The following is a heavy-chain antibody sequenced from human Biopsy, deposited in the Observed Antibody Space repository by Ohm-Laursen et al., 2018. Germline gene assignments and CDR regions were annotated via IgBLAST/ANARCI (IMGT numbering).Heavy chain of an antibody. D-gene: IGHD3-22*01. CDR3: ARDRGFYSDRTVPGYFDL. Sequence: PGTLSLTCTVSGDSIRSYYWSWIRQPPGKGLEWIGYVYYTGSTDYNPSLQSRVTISVDTSKNHFSLRLRSVTPADTAIYYCARDRGFYSDRTVPGYFDLWGRGTLVTVSS. CDR1: GDSIRSYY. CDR2: VYYTGST. J-gene: IGHJ2*01. V-gene: IGHV4-59*01.